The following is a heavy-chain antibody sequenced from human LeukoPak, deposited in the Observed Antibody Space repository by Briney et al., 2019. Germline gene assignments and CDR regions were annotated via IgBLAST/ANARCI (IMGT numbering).Heavy chain of an antibody. Sequence: TGESLKISCKVSGYSFATYWIGWVRQMPGKGLEWMGIIYPNDSDTRYSPSFQGQVTISADKSISTAYLQWSSLKASDTAMYYCATPYPREYCSSTTCYFNYWGQGTLVTVSS. D-gene: IGHD2-2*01. CDR3: ATPYPREYCSSTTCYFNY. J-gene: IGHJ4*02. CDR1: GYSFATYW. CDR2: IYPNDSDT. V-gene: IGHV5-51*01.